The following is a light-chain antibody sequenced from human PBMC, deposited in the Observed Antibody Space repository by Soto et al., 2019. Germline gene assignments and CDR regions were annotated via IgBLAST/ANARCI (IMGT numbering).Light chain of an antibody. J-gene: IGLJ3*02. Sequence: QPVLTKSSSASASLGSSVKLTCTLSSGHSSYIIAWHQQQPGKAPRYLMKVEASGSYNKGSGVPDRFSGSSSGADRYLTISNLQFEDEADYYCETWDSNTHWVFGGGTKLTVL. CDR3: ETWDSNTHWV. CDR1: SGHSSYI. CDR2: VEASGSY. V-gene: IGLV4-60*02.